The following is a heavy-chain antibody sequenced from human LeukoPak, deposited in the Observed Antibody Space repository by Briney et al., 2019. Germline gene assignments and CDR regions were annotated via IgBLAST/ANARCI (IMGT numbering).Heavy chain of an antibody. D-gene: IGHD5-18*01. J-gene: IGHJ4*02. CDR2: ISSSGSTI. Sequence: GGSLRLSCAASGFTFSSYEMNWVRQAPGKGLEWVSYISSSGSTIYYADSVKGRFTISGDNAKNSLYLQMNSLRAEDTAVYYCARDIGGYSYGPFDYWGQGTLVTVSS. CDR3: ARDIGGYSYGPFDY. CDR1: GFTFSSYE. V-gene: IGHV3-48*03.